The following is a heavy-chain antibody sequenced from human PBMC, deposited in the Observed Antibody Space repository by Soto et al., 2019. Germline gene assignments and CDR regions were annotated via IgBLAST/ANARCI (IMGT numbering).Heavy chain of an antibody. CDR2: ISYDGSNK. D-gene: IGHD3-10*01. CDR3: AKARFGERDFQH. Sequence: QVQLVESGGGVVQPGRSLRLSCAASGFTFSSYGMHWVRQAPGKGLERVAVISYDGSNKYYADSVKGRFTISRDNSKNTLYLQMNSLRAEDTAVYYCAKARFGERDFQHWGQGTLVTVSS. CDR1: GFTFSSYG. J-gene: IGHJ1*01. V-gene: IGHV3-30*18.